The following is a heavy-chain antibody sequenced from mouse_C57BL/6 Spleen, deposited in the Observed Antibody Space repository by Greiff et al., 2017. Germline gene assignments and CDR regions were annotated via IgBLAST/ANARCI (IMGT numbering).Heavy chain of an antibody. V-gene: IGHV14-3*01. CDR3: AKGDYYGSSYGSAMDY. Sequence: VQLQQSVAELVRPGASVKLSCTASGFNIKNTYMHWVKQRPEQGLEWIGRIDPANGNTKYAPKFQGKATITADTSSNTAYLQLSSLTSEDTAIYYCAKGDYYGSSYGSAMDYWGQGTSVTVSS. CDR2: IDPANGNT. CDR1: GFNIKNTY. D-gene: IGHD1-1*01. J-gene: IGHJ4*01.